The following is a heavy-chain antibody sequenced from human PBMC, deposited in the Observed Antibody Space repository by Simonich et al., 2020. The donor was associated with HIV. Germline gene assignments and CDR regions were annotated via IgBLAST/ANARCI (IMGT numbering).Heavy chain of an antibody. J-gene: IGHJ4*02. CDR3: AKDRYYNFWSGYYDY. V-gene: IGHV3-23*01. D-gene: IGHD3-3*01. Sequence: EVQLLESGGGLVQPGGSLSLSCADSGFTFSSYAMSWVRRGPGEGWGRVTAISGSGGSTYYADSVKGRFTISRDNSKNTLYLQMNSLRAEDTAVYYCAKDRYYNFWSGYYDYWGQGTLVTVSS. CDR1: GFTFSSYA. CDR2: ISGSGGST.